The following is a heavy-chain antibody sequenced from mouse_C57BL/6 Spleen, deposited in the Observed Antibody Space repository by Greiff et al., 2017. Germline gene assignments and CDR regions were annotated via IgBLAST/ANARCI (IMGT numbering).Heavy chain of an antibody. CDR2: IDPANGNT. V-gene: IGHV14-3*01. CDR3: ARSDYYGSSFGY. Sequence: EVQLQQSVAELVRPGASVKLSCTASGFNIKNTYMHWVKQRPEQSLEWIGRIDPANGNTRYAPKFPGKATITADTSSNTAYMQLSSLTSEDSAIYYCARSDYYGSSFGYWGQGTTLTVSS. D-gene: IGHD1-1*01. J-gene: IGHJ2*01. CDR1: GFNIKNTY.